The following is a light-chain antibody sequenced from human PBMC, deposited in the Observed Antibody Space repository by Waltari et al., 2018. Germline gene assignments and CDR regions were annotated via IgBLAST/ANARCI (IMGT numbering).Light chain of an antibody. Sequence: SSELTQDPAVSVALGQTVTITCQGDSLRTYSGSWYQQKPGQAPLLVLYGENNRPSGIPDRFSGSSSGNTASLTITEAQAEDEADYYCDSRDSSGNLWVFGGGTKLTVV. CDR1: SLRTYS. CDR3: DSRDSSGNLWV. CDR2: GEN. J-gene: IGLJ3*02. V-gene: IGLV3-19*01.